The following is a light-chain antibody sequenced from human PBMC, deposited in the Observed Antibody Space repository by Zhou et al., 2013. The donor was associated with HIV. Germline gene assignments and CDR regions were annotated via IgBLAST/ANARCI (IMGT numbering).Light chain of an antibody. J-gene: IGKJ2*01. V-gene: IGKV2-28*01. CDR1: QSLLHSNGDTY. CDR2: LNS. Sequence: DIVMTQSPLSLPVTPGEPASISCRSSQSLLHSNGDTYLDWYFQKPGQSPQLLIYLNSNRASGVPDRFSGSGSGTDFTLKISRVEAEDVGVYYCMQSLQTPYTFGQGTKLEIK. CDR3: MQSLQTPYT.